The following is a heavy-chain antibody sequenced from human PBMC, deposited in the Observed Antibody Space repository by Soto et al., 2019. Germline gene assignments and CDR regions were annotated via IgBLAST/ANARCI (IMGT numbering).Heavy chain of an antibody. Sequence: XXTLSLTCAVYRRSFTGYYWSWIRQPPGKGLEWIGEXNHSGXTHYNQYLKSXXTMSVDTXXNQSSLNLSSVTAADTAVYYCARGSKPQRYFDLWGRGTLVTVSS. CDR1: RRSFTGYY. CDR3: ARGSKPQRYFDL. V-gene: IGHV4-34*01. J-gene: IGHJ2*01. CDR2: XNHSGXT.